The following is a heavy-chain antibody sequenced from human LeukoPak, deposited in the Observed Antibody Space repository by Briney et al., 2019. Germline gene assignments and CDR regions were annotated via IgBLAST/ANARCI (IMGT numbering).Heavy chain of an antibody. CDR2: IYPRDGST. Sequence: GASVKVSCTASGYTVTSNYIHWVRQAPGQGLEWMGMIYPRDGSTSYAQKFQGRVTVTRDTSTSTVHMELSGLRSEDTAVYYCARDQEAFDYWGQGTLVTVSS. V-gene: IGHV1-46*01. CDR1: GYTVTSNY. CDR3: ARDQEAFDY. J-gene: IGHJ4*02.